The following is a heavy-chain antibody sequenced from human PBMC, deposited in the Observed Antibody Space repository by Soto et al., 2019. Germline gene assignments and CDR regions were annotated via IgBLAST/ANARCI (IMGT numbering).Heavy chain of an antibody. D-gene: IGHD1-26*01. J-gene: IGHJ6*02. CDR1: GFTVSSNY. V-gene: IGHV3-66*01. CDR2: IYSAGNT. CDR3: ARDFVVGGPTINYYYGMDV. Sequence: GGSLRLSCAASGFTVSSNYMSWVRQAPGKGLEWISIIYSAGNTYYADSVKGRFTISRDNSKNTLYLQMNSLGAEDTAVYYCARDFVVGGPTINYYYGMDVWGQGTRVTVSS.